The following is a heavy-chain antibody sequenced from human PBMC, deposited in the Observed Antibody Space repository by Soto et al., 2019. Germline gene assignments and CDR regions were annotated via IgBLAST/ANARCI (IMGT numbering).Heavy chain of an antibody. J-gene: IGHJ3*02. CDR1: GFTVSSNY. V-gene: IGHV3-53*04. D-gene: IGHD1-7*01. CDR3: ARVRQLELRLDAFDI. Sequence: GGSLRLSCAASGFTVSSNYMSWVRQAPGKGLEWVSVIYSGGSTYYADSVKGRFTISRHNSKNTLYLQMNSLRAEDTAVYYCARVRQLELRLDAFDIWGQGTMVTVSS. CDR2: IYSGGST.